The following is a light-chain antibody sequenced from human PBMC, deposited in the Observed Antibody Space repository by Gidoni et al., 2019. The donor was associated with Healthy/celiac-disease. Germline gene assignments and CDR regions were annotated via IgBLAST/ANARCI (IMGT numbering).Light chain of an antibody. J-gene: IGKJ3*01. CDR1: QSVLYSSNNKNY. CDR3: QQYYSTPRT. V-gene: IGKV4-1*01. CDR2: WAS. Sequence: DIVMTQSPDSLALSLGERATINCKSSQSVLYSSNNKNYLAWYQQKPGQPPKLLIYWASTRESGVPDRFSGSGSGTDFTLTISSLQAEDVAVYYCQQYYSTPRTFXPXTKVDIK.